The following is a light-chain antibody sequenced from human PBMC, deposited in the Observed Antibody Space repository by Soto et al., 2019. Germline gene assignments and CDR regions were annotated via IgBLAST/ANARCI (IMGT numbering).Light chain of an antibody. CDR1: SSNIGAGYD. Sequence: QSVLQLPPSVAGAAEQRVTISCTGSSSNIGAGYDVHWYQQLPGTAPKLLIYGNSNRPSGVPDRFSGSKSGTSASLAITGLQAEDEADYYCQSYDSSLSGVVFGGGTKLTVL. V-gene: IGLV1-40*01. CDR3: QSYDSSLSGVV. CDR2: GNS. J-gene: IGLJ2*01.